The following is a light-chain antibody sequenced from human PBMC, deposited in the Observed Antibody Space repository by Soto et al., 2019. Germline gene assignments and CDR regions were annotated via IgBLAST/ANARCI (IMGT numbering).Light chain of an antibody. CDR1: QSVKNY. Sequence: EISLSHSLVSLSLSRRERATLSCRASQSVKNYLAWYQHRPGQAPRLLIHDASHRAAGIPARFSGSGFGTDFTLTISSLEPEDAAVYYCQQRSNWPPITFGQGTRLEI. J-gene: IGKJ5*01. CDR3: QQRSNWPPIT. V-gene: IGKV3-11*01. CDR2: DAS.